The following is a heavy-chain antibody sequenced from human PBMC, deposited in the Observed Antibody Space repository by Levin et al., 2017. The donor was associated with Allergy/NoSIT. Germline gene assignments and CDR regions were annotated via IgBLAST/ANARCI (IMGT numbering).Heavy chain of an antibody. Sequence: LSLTCAASGFTFSSYAMSWVRQAPGKGLEWVSAISGSGGSTYYADSVKGRFTISRDNSKNTLYLQMNSLRAEDTAVYYCAKIYGSGDYWGQGTLVTVSS. CDR1: GFTFSSYA. CDR2: ISGSGGST. D-gene: IGHD3-10*01. V-gene: IGHV3-23*01. CDR3: AKIYGSGDY. J-gene: IGHJ4*02.